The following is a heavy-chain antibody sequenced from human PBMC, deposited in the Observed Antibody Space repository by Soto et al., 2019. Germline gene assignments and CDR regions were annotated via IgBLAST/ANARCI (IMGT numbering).Heavy chain of an antibody. J-gene: IGHJ5*01. Sequence: GSLRRSCAASGFTFSNYGLHWVRQAPGQGLEWVAFISYDGSYKYYGDSVKGRFTISRDNSKNTVYLQMNSLKPEDTAMYYCVKWGKGNYFGWFDSWGHGNLVPGSS. V-gene: IGHV3-30*18. CDR1: GFTFSNYG. CDR2: ISYDGSYK. CDR3: VKWGKGNYFGWFDS. D-gene: IGHD1-7*01.